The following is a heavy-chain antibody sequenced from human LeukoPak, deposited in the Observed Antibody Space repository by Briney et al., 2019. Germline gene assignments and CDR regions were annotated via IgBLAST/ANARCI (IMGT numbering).Heavy chain of an antibody. D-gene: IGHD6-19*01. CDR1: GGSISSSSYY. CDR2: IYYSGST. V-gene: IGHV4-39*01. CDR3: VRLPRGAWYSSGWYPGRYNGLDV. Sequence: SETLSLTCTVSGGSISSSSYYWGWIRQPPGKGLEWIGSIYYSGSTYYNPSLKSRVTISVDTSKNQFSLRLSSVTAADTAVFYCVRLPRGAWYSSGWYPGRYNGLDVWGQGTTVIVSS. J-gene: IGHJ6*02.